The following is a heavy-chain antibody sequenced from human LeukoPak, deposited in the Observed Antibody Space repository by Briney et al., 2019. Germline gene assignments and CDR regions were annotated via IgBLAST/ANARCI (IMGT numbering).Heavy chain of an antibody. Sequence: GASVKVSCKASGYTFTGYYMHWVRQAPGQGLEWMGWINPNSGGTNYAQKFQGRVTMTTDTSTTTAYMELRSLRSDDTAVYYCARLLQGWELNYYYSYMDVWGKGTTVTISS. CDR2: INPNSGGT. J-gene: IGHJ6*03. V-gene: IGHV1-2*02. CDR3: ARLLQGWELNYYYSYMDV. CDR1: GYTFTGYY. D-gene: IGHD4-23*01.